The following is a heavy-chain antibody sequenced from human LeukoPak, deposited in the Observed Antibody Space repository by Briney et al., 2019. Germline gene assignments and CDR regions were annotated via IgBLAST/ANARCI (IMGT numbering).Heavy chain of an antibody. Sequence: FSVNVSCKASRCTLSRYTISWVRQAPGQGLEWMGRIIPILSIANYAQKLQGRVTITADKSTSTAYMELSSLRSEDTAVYYCAVIAAQAFDYWGQGTLVTVSS. D-gene: IGHD6-6*01. CDR3: AVIAAQAFDY. CDR2: IIPILSIA. J-gene: IGHJ4*02. V-gene: IGHV1-69*02. CDR1: RCTLSRYT.